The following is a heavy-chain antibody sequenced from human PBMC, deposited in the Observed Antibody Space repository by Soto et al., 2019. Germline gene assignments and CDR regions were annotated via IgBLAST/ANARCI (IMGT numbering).Heavy chain of an antibody. Sequence: QVQLVQSGAEVKTPGSSVKVSCKASGGTFSSYTISWVRQAPGQGLEWMGRIIPIHGIANYAQKFQDRVKITADKAPSTAYMELSSLRSEDTAVYYCARDLTIPNMDVWGKGTTVTVSS. CDR1: GGTFSSYT. J-gene: IGHJ6*03. V-gene: IGHV1-69*08. CDR2: IIPIHGIA. CDR3: ARDLTIPNMDV.